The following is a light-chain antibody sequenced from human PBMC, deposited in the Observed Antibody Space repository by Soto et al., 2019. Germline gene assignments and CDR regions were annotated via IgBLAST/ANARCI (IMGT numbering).Light chain of an antibody. Sequence: EIVLTQSPGTLSLSPGERATLSCRASQSVSSSYLAWYQHKPGQAPRLLIYGASSRATGIPDRFSGSGSGTGLTLTISRLEAEDFAVYSCQQYGTSPYTFGQGTKLEIK. J-gene: IGKJ2*01. V-gene: IGKV3-20*01. CDR1: QSVSSSY. CDR3: QQYGTSPYT. CDR2: GAS.